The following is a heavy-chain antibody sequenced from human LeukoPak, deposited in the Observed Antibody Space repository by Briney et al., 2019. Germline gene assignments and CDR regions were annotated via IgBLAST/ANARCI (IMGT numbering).Heavy chain of an antibody. CDR2: IYSGGST. CDR1: GFTVSSNY. V-gene: IGHV3-66*01. J-gene: IGHJ3*02. CDR3: ARDKRKAYGDDAFDI. D-gene: IGHD4-17*01. Sequence: PGGSLRLSCAASGFTVSSNYMSWVRQAPGKGLEWVSVIYSGGSTYYADSVKGRFTISRDNSKNTLYLQMNSLRAEDTAVYYCARDKRKAYGDDAFDIWGQGTMVTVSS.